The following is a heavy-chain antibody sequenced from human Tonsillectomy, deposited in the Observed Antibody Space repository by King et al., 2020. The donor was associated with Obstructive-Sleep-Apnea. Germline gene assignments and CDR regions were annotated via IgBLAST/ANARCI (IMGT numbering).Heavy chain of an antibody. Sequence: QMQLQESGPGLVKPSETLSLTCTVSGGSISSNTYYWSWIRQPPGKGLEWIGSIYYSGSTYYNPSLKSRVTMSVDTSKNQFTLKLSSVTAADTAVYYCAREGRWLQFSGDDYWGQGTLVTVSS. CDR3: AREGRWLQFSGDDY. D-gene: IGHD5-24*01. J-gene: IGHJ4*02. CDR2: IYYSGST. V-gene: IGHV4-39*07. CDR1: GGSISSNTYY.